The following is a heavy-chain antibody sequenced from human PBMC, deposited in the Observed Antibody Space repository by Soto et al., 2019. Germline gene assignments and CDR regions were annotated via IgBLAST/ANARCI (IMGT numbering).Heavy chain of an antibody. CDR3: VCDDNRRY. Sequence: EVQLVESGRGLVKPGGSLRLSCAGSGFSFSTSTMNWVRQAPGKGLEFVSSIGRTGIDRYYIDSVKGRFTISRDNAQNSLYLQMNSLRAEDTALYYCVCDDNRRYWGQGTLVTVSS. J-gene: IGHJ4*02. D-gene: IGHD1-1*01. CDR2: IGRTGIDR. CDR1: GFSFSTST. V-gene: IGHV3-21*01.